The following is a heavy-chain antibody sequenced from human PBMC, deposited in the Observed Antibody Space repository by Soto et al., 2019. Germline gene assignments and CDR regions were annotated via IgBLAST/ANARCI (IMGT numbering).Heavy chain of an antibody. D-gene: IGHD2-15*01. CDR1: GGSISSDSFY. V-gene: IGHV4-39*01. CDR3: ARNQPQRYCSGGTCRPAYGMDV. Sequence: SETLSLTCTVPGGSISSDSFYWAWIRQPPGKGLEWIGIIYYSGDTYYNPSLAGRLTMSVDTSNQFSLTLRSVTAADTALYYCARNQPQRYCSGGTCRPAYGMDVWGQGTTVTVSS. J-gene: IGHJ6*02. CDR2: IYYSGDT.